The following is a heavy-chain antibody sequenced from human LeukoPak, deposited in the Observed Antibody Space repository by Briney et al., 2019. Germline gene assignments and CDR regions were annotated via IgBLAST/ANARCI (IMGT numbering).Heavy chain of an antibody. CDR3: ARHGDLYYYYYMDV. V-gene: IGHV4-59*01. J-gene: IGHJ6*03. CDR2: IYYSGST. CDR1: GGSISSYY. D-gene: IGHD3-10*01. Sequence: VKPSETLSLTCTVSGGSISSYYWSWIRQPPGKGLEWIGYIYYSGSTNYNPSLKSRVTVSVDTSKNQFSLKLSSVTAADTAVCYCARHGDLYYYYYMDVWGKGTTVTVSS.